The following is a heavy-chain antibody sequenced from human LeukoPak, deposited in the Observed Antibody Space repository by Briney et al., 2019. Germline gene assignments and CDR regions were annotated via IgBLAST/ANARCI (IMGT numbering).Heavy chain of an antibody. Sequence: SVKVSCKASGGTFSSYAISWVRQAPGQGLEWMGRIIPIFGTANYAQKFQGRVTITADESTSTAYMELSSLRSEDTAVYYCASPLRYYYDSSGSLDYWGQGTLVTVSS. CDR3: ASPLRYYYDSSGSLDY. CDR1: GGTFSSYA. D-gene: IGHD3-22*01. CDR2: IIPIFGTA. V-gene: IGHV1-69*13. J-gene: IGHJ4*02.